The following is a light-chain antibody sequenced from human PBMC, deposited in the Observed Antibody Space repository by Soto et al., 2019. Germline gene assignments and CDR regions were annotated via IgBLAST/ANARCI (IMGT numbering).Light chain of an antibody. Sequence: EIVMTQSPATLSVSPGERATLSCRASQSVSSNLAWYQQKPGQAPRLLIYGASTRATGIPARFSGSGSGTEFTLTISSLQSEDFAVHYCQQYNNWPSLGQGTRLEIK. CDR2: GAS. CDR3: QQYNNWPS. V-gene: IGKV3-15*01. CDR1: QSVSSN. J-gene: IGKJ5*01.